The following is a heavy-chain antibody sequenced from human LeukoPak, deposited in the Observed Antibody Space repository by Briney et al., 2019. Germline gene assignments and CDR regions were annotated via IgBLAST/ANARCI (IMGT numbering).Heavy chain of an antibody. D-gene: IGHD3-10*01. CDR3: VKDRTGTYTLDY. CDR2: ISDDGSRQ. CDR1: GFTFSNYA. Sequence: GSLRLPCAATGFTFSNYAIHWGRQAPGKGLEWVAFISDDGSRQHYADSVKGRFTISRDNSKNTLNLQMNSLRAEDTAVYYCVKDRTGTYTLDYWGQGTLVTVSS. J-gene: IGHJ4*02. V-gene: IGHV3-30-3*01.